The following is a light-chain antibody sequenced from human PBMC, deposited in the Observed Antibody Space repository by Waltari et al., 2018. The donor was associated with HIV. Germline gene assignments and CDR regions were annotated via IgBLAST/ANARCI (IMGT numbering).Light chain of an antibody. V-gene: IGLV1-44*01. J-gene: IGLJ2*01. Sequence: QSVLTQPPSASGSPRQRVTISGSGSSSNIGRNTIRRYQQLPGTAPKLLIYNNNERPSGVPDRFSGSTSGTSASLAISGLPSESDADYYCAAWDDSLNGVVFGGGTKLTVL. CDR1: SSNIGRNT. CDR3: AAWDDSLNGVV. CDR2: NNN.